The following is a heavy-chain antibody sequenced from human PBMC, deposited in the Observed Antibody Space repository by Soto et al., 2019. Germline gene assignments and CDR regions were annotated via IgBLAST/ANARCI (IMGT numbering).Heavy chain of an antibody. CDR3: ARVLWFGELSPTLDV. Sequence: QVQLQESGPGLVKPSQTLSLTCTVSGGSISSGGYYWSWIRQHPGKGLEWIGYIYYSGSTYYNPSIKRRVTISVDTSKNQFSLKLSSVTAADTAVYYCARVLWFGELSPTLDVWGQGTTVTVSS. CDR1: GGSISSGGYY. V-gene: IGHV4-31*03. D-gene: IGHD3-10*01. CDR2: IYYSGST. J-gene: IGHJ6*02.